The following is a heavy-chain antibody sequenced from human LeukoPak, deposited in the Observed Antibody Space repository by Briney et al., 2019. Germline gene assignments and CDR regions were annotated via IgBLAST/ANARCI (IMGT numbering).Heavy chain of an antibody. CDR1: GGSISSSSYY. Sequence: PSETLSLTCTVSGGSISSSSYYWGWIRQPPGKGLEWIGSIYYSGSTYYNPSLKSRLTISVDTSKNQFSLKLSSVTAADTAVYYCARHRYYYDSRGYYSPVTFDYWGQGTLVTVSS. CDR3: ARHRYYYDSRGYYSPVTFDY. V-gene: IGHV4-39*01. CDR2: IYYSGST. J-gene: IGHJ4*02. D-gene: IGHD3-22*01.